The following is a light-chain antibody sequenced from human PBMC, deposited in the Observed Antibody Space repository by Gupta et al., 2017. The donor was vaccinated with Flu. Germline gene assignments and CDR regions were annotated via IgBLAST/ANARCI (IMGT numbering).Light chain of an antibody. CDR3: SSYAGSNSWV. Sequence: SVTISCTGTSSDVGGYNYVSWYQQHPGKAPKLMIYEVTERPSGVPDRFSGSKSGNTASLTVSGVQAEDEADYYCSSYAGSNSWVFGGGTKLTVL. J-gene: IGLJ3*02. V-gene: IGLV2-8*01. CDR1: SSDVGGYNY. CDR2: EVT.